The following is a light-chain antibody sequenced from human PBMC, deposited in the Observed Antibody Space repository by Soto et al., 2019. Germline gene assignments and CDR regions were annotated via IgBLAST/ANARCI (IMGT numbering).Light chain of an antibody. CDR1: RSILSSSSNKNY. CDR3: QQYSNTPFT. V-gene: IGKV4-1*01. J-gene: IGKJ3*01. CDR2: WAS. Sequence: DTVMTQSPDSLAVSLGERATINCRSSRSILSSSSNKNYLAWYQQKPGQPPKLLVYWASTRESGVPDRFGGSGSGTDFTLTISSLQAEDVAVYYCQQYSNTPFTFGPGTKVDIK.